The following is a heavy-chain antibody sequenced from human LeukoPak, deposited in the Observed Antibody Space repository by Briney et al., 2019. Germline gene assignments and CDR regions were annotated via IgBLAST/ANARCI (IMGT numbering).Heavy chain of an antibody. CDR2: IYSGGST. CDR1: GFTVSSNY. J-gene: IGHJ4*02. V-gene: IGHV3-53*01. Sequence: PGGSLRLSCAASGFTVSSNYMSWVRQAPGKGLEWVSVIYSGGSTYYADSVKARFSISRDNSKNSLYLQMNSLRVEDTAMYYCTKTGGPWDWGQGTLVTVSS. CDR3: TKTGGPWD. D-gene: IGHD7-27*01.